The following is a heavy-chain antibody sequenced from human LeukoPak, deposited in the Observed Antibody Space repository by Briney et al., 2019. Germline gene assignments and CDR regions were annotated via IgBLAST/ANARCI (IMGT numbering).Heavy chain of an antibody. CDR3: ARDTDNEVVEAAGVF. J-gene: IGHJ4*02. D-gene: IGHD6-13*01. Sequence: GGSLRLSCAASGFTFSSYSMNWVRQAPGKGLEWDSSISSSSSYIYYADSVKGRFSISRDNAKNSLYLQVNSLRAEDPAVYYCARDTDNEVVEAAGVFWGQGTLVPVTS. CDR2: ISSSSSYI. V-gene: IGHV3-21*01. CDR1: GFTFSSYS.